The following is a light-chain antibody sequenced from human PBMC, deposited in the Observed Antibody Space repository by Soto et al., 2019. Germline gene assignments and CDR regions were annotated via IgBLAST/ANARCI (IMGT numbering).Light chain of an antibody. CDR3: QHYQGGHPIA. Sequence: VVLTQSPGTLSLSPGESSTLSCRASQSVSARLAWYKHKPGQPPRLLISDVFNRASGVAERFSGSGSETDFTLIIRRLEPEDSALYYCQHYQGGHPIAFGQGTRLEIK. J-gene: IGKJ5*01. CDR1: QSVSAR. CDR2: DVF. V-gene: IGKV3-20*01.